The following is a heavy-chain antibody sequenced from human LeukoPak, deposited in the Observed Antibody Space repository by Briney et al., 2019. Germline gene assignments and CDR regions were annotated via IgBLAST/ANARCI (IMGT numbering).Heavy chain of an antibody. D-gene: IGHD2-15*01. Sequence: GGSLRLSCAASGFTFSSYAMSWVRQAPGKGLEWVSAISGSGGSTYYADSVKGRFTISRDNSKNTLYLQMNSLRAEDTAVYYCAKASVRAPALLRIDYWGQGTLVTVSS. CDR3: AKASVRAPALLRIDY. CDR1: GFTFSSYA. V-gene: IGHV3-23*01. J-gene: IGHJ4*02. CDR2: ISGSGGST.